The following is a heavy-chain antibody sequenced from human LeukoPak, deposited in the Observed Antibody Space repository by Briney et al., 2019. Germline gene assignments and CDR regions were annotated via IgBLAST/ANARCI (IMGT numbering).Heavy chain of an antibody. Sequence: SVKVSCKASGGTFSSYTISWVRQAPGQGLEWMGRIIPILGIANYAQKFQGRVTITADKSTSTAYMELSSLRSEATAVYYCARGEQLRSFDPWGQGTLVTVSS. CDR3: ARGEQLRSFDP. CDR1: GGTFSSYT. V-gene: IGHV1-69*02. J-gene: IGHJ5*02. D-gene: IGHD6-6*01. CDR2: IIPILGIA.